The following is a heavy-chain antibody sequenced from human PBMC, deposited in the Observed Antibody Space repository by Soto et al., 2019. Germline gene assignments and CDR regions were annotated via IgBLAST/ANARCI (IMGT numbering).Heavy chain of an antibody. D-gene: IGHD1-1*01. CDR1: GLTISGKKY. V-gene: IGHV3-53*01. J-gene: IGHJ3*01. CDR3: ATWHEREHAYDV. CDR2: LYDVDGS. Sequence: DVQLVESGGGLIPPGESLRLSCAAFGLTISGKKYVAWVRQAPGKGLEWVSGLYDVDGSFYADSVRGRFTTSSDSSKTTVYLQMNDLRPDDTAVYYCATWHEREHAYDVWGQGTTVTVSP.